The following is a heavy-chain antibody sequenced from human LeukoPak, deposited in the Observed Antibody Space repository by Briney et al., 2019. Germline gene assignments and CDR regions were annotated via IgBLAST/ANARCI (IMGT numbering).Heavy chain of an antibody. CDR2: INQDASEI. J-gene: IGHJ4*02. D-gene: IGHD3-9*01. Sequence: QTVRTLRLSSAASGVSSSTDWINSYRQAPRKGREWGGNINQDASEINYVDSVRGRFTISRDNVKTALQLHMSSLRDEDMAVYYWAVDRDNRDWQKRCDSWGQGTLVTVSS. V-gene: IGHV3-7*01. CDR1: GVSSSTDW. CDR3: AVDRDNRDWQKRCDS.